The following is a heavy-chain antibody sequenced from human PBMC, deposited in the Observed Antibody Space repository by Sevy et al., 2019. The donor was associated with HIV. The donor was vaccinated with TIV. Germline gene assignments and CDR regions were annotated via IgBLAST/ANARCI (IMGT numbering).Heavy chain of an antibody. V-gene: IGHV4-59*12. CDR2: IYYSGST. D-gene: IGHD3-3*02. CDR3: ARRGIRPWETFDI. J-gene: IGHJ3*02. Sequence: SETLSLTCTVSGGSISSYYWSWIRQPPGKGLEWIGYIYYSGSTNYNPSLKSRVTISVDTSKNQFSLKLSSVTAADTAVYYCARRGIRPWETFDIWGQGTMVTVSS. CDR1: GGSISSYY.